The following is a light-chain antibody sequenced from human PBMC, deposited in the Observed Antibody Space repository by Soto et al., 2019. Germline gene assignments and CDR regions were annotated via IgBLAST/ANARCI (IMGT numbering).Light chain of an antibody. J-gene: IGKJ1*01. Sequence: EIVLTQSPATLSLSPGERATLSCRASQSVSSYLAWYQQKPGQAPRLLIYDASNRATGIPARFSGSGSGTDFTLTISSLEPEDFAVYYCHQRSIYPVTFGQGTKVEIK. CDR3: HQRSIYPVT. CDR2: DAS. CDR1: QSVSSY. V-gene: IGKV3-11*01.